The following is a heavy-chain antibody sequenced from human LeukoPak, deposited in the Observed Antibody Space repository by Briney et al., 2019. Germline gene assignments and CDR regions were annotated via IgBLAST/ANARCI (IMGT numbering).Heavy chain of an antibody. CDR1: GFTFSSYS. J-gene: IGHJ4*02. CDR3: AKTRRRAWSTTYSGRGIDY. D-gene: IGHD1-26*01. V-gene: IGHV3-30*18. Sequence: PGGSLRLSCAASGFTFSSYSMTWVRQAPGKGLEWVAVISYDGSNKYYADSVKGRFTISRDNSKNTLYLQMNSLRAEDTAVYYCAKTRRRAWSTTYSGRGIDYWGQGTLVTVSS. CDR2: ISYDGSNK.